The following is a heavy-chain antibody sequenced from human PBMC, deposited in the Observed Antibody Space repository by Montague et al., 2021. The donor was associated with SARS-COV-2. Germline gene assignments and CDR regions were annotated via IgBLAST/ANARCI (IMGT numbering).Heavy chain of an antibody. J-gene: IGHJ4*02. D-gene: IGHD6-19*01. CDR2: IYWNDDK. Sequence: PALVKPTQTLTLTCTFSGFSLDSRGVGVGWIRQPPGKALECLALIYWNDDKRYSPSLKTRLTVTKDTSKNQVVLTMTDMDPVDTATYFCAHKISGWPIEFESWGMGVLVTVTS. CDR3: AHKISGWPIEFES. V-gene: IGHV2-5*01. CDR1: GFSLDSRGVG.